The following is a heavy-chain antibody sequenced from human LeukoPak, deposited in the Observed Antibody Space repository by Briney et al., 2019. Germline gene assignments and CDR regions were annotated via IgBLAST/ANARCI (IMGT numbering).Heavy chain of an antibody. CDR1: GFTVSRNY. J-gene: IGHJ4*02. CDR3: AKDLNLRYFDY. V-gene: IGHV3-66*01. Sequence: PGGSLRLSCAASGFTVSRNYMSWVRQAPGKGLEWVSVIYSGGRTYYADSVKGRFTISRDNSKNTLYLQMNSLRAEDTAVYYCAKDLNLRYFDYWGQGTLVTVSS. D-gene: IGHD1-7*01. CDR2: IYSGGRT.